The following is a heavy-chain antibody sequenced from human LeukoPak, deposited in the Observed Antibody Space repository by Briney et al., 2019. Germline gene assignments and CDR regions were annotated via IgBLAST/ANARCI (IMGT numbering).Heavy chain of an antibody. J-gene: IGHJ4*02. CDR2: ISSSGSTI. D-gene: IGHD4-17*01. CDR3: ARDKATCYGDYGNYFDY. CDR1: GFTFSSYE. V-gene: IGHV3-48*03. Sequence: GGSLRLSCAASGFTFSSYEMNWVRQAPGKGLEWVSYISSSGSTIYYADSVKGRFTISRDNAKNSLYLQMNSLRAEDTAVYYCARDKATCYGDYGNYFDYWGQGTLVTVSS.